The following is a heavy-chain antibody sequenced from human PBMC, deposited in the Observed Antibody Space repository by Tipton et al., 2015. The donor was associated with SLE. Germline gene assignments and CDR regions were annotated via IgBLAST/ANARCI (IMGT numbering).Heavy chain of an antibody. Sequence: TLSLTCTVSGGSISSHYWSWIRQPPGKGLEWIGYIYYSGSTNYNPSLKSRVTISVDTSKNQFSLKLSSVTAADTAVYYCAREASSSWYYFDYWGQGTLVTVSS. CDR3: AREASSSWYYFDY. V-gene: IGHV4-59*11. CDR2: IYYSGST. D-gene: IGHD6-13*01. CDR1: GGSISSHY. J-gene: IGHJ4*02.